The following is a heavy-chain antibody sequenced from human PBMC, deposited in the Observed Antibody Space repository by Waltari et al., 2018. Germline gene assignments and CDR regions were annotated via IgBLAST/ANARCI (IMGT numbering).Heavy chain of an antibody. D-gene: IGHD1-26*01. CDR3: ARDPGPIMGAPDL. CDR1: GSTFTAYP. V-gene: IGHV1-2*02. J-gene: IGHJ5*02. CDR2: FNPKEGDS. Sequence: QEQLVQSGSEVKKHGDSVRVSCQASGSTFTAYPLHCFRQVPNQRFEWMGWFNPKEGDSESAANFLGRVTMSRDTSINTVYLDLSGLRSDDTAIYFCARDPGPIMGAPDLWGQGTQVTVSS.